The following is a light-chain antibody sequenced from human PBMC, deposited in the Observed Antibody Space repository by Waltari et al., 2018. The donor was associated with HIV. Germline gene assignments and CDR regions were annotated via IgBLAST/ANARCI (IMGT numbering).Light chain of an antibody. CDR2: GVS. Sequence: LLTQSPGPLSLSPGESATLPLRASQSFGRSNLAWFQQKPAQAPRLLIYGVSRRATSTPARFSGSGTAEDFAVTISRLEAEDCAVYYCQQYDSAPRKFGQGTKVELK. CDR1: QSFGRSN. CDR3: QQYDSAPRK. J-gene: IGKJ1*01. V-gene: IGKV3-20*01.